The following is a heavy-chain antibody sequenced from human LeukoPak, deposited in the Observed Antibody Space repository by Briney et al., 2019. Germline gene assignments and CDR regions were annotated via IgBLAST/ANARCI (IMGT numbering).Heavy chain of an antibody. Sequence: SETLSLTCAVYGGSFSGYYWSWIRQPPGKGLEWLGEINHSGSTNYNPSLKSRVTISVDTSKNQFSLKLSSVTAADTAVYYCAREGPFIAAKAFDIWGQGAMVAVSS. J-gene: IGHJ3*02. V-gene: IGHV4-34*01. CDR3: AREGPFIAAKAFDI. D-gene: IGHD6-25*01. CDR1: GGSFSGYY. CDR2: INHSGST.